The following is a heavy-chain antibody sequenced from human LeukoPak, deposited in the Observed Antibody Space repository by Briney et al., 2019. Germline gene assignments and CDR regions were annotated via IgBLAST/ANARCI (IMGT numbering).Heavy chain of an antibody. CDR2: ITSDGSNK. V-gene: IGHV3-33*01. D-gene: IGHD2-2*01. Sequence: PGRSLRLSCAASGFTFTKYGMHWVRQPPDKGLEWVTLITSDGSNKYYGDSVKGRFTISRDNSKNTLHIQMNSLRAEDTAVYYCARGAHAFDAFDIWGQGTMVTVSS. CDR3: ARGAHAFDAFDI. CDR1: GFTFTKYG. J-gene: IGHJ3*02.